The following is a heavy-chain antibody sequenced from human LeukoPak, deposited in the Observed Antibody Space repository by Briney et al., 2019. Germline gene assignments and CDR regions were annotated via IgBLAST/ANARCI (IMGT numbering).Heavy chain of an antibody. CDR1: GFTFSSYS. J-gene: IGHJ6*03. CDR2: ISSSSSYI. V-gene: IGHV3-21*01. D-gene: IGHD1-26*01. Sequence: GGSLRLSCAASGFTFSSYSMNWVRQAPGKGLEWVSSISSSSSYIYYADSVQGRFTISRDNAKNSLYLQMNSLRAEDTAVYYCARVIVFRGYMDVWGKGTTVTVSS. CDR3: ARVIVFRGYMDV.